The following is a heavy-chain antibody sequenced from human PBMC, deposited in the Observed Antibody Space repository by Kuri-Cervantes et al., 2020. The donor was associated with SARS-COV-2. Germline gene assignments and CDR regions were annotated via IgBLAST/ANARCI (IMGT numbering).Heavy chain of an antibody. D-gene: IGHD3-10*01. CDR2: IYYSGST. Sequence: SETLSLTCTVSGGSISSGGYYWSWIRQHPGKGLEWIGYIYYSGSTYYNPSLKSRVTISVDTSKNQFSLKLSSVTAADTAVYYCARDSLWFGGYVGSFDYWGQGTLVTVYS. J-gene: IGHJ4*02. CDR3: ARDSLWFGGYVGSFDY. CDR1: GGSISSGGYY. V-gene: IGHV4-31*03.